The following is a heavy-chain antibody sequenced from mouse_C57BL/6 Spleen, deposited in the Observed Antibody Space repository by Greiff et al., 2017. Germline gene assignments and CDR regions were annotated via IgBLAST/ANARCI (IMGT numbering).Heavy chain of an antibody. CDR2: IYPGDGDT. J-gene: IGHJ4*01. D-gene: IGHD2-5*01. CDR3: AREDYYSNYGVYAMDY. V-gene: IGHV1-82*01. Sequence: LLESGPELVKPGASVKISCKASGYAFSSSWMNWVKQRPGKGLEWIGRIYPGDGDTNYNGKFKGKATLTADKSSSTAYMQLSSLTSEDSAVYFCAREDYYSNYGVYAMDYWGQGTSVTVSS. CDR1: GYAFSSSW.